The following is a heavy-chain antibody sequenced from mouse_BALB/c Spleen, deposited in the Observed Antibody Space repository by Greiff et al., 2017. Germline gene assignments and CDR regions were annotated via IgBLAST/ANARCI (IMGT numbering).Heavy chain of an antibody. CDR2: ISSGGSYT. D-gene: IGHD1-1*01. CDR3: ASYGYFDY. CDR1: GFTFSSYG. Sequence: EVMLVESGGDLVKPGGSLKLSCAASGFTFSSYGMSWVRQTPDKRLEWVATISSGGSYTYYPDSVKGRFTISRDNAKNTLYLQMSSLKSEDTAMYYCASYGYFDYWGQGTTLTVSS. J-gene: IGHJ2*01. V-gene: IGHV5-6*01.